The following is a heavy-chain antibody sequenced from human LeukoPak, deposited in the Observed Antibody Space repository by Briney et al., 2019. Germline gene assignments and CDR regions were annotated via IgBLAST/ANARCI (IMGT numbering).Heavy chain of an antibody. CDR2: IYTSGST. CDR1: GDSISFYF. Sequence: SETVSLTCTVSGDSISFYFWSWIRQPPGKGLEWIGRIYTSGSTNYNPSLKSRVTMSVDTSKNQFSLKLSSVTAADTAVYYCARVRGGAAGFLDYWGQGTLVTVSS. CDR3: ARVRGGAAGFLDY. D-gene: IGHD3-10*01. J-gene: IGHJ4*02. V-gene: IGHV4-4*07.